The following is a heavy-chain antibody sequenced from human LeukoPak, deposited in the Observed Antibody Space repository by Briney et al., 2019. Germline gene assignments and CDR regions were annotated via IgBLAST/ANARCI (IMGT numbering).Heavy chain of an antibody. CDR3: ARAGGFAGYMDV. CDR2: IYYSGST. Sequence: SETLSLTCTVSGGSISSYYWSWIRQPPGKGLEWIGYIYYSGSTNYNPSLKSRVTISVDTSKNQFSLKLSSVTAADTAVYYCARAGGFAGYMDVWGKGTTVTISS. CDR1: GGSISSYY. D-gene: IGHD3-16*01. J-gene: IGHJ6*03. V-gene: IGHV4-59*01.